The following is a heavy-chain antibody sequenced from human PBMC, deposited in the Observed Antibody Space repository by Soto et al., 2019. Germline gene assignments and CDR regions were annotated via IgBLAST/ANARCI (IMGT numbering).Heavy chain of an antibody. V-gene: IGHV3-48*01. J-gene: IGHJ4*02. CDR3: ARGLREGRSASVH. CDR2: ISSGSI. D-gene: IGHD3-16*01. CDR1: GFTFSGYS. Sequence: PGGSLRLSCAASGFTFSGYSMNWVRQAPGKGLEWVSYISSGSIYYADSVKGRFTISRDNAENSLYLQLNSLRAEDTAIYYCARGLREGRSASVHRGQGTLVTVSS.